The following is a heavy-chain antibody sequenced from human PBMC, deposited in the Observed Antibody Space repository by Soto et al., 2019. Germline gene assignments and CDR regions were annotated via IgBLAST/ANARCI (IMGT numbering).Heavy chain of an antibody. Sequence: SETLSLTCAVSGGPISSDGFSWSWMRQPPGKGLEWIGYMYHSWITYYNPALRSRVTISVDRSKNRFSLKLSSVTAADAAVYYYATGGNYYYASSGYSWVDPWGQVTLVAVYS. CDR1: GGPISSDGFS. D-gene: IGHD3-22*01. CDR3: ATGGNYYYASSGYSWVDP. J-gene: IGHJ5*02. CDR2: MYHSWIT. V-gene: IGHV4-30-2*01.